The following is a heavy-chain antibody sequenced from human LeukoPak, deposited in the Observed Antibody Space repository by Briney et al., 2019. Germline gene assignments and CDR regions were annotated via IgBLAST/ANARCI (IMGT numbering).Heavy chain of an antibody. D-gene: IGHD1-26*01. V-gene: IGHV3-21*04. J-gene: IGHJ4*02. CDR3: AKPPGGSYLFDL. CDR1: RFIFSSYG. Sequence: GGSLRLSCAASRFIFSSYGMHWVRQAPGKGLEWVSSISSSSSYIYYADSVKGRFTISRDNAKNSLYLQMNSLRAEDTAVYYCAKPPGGSYLFDLWGPGTLVIVSS. CDR2: ISSSSSYI.